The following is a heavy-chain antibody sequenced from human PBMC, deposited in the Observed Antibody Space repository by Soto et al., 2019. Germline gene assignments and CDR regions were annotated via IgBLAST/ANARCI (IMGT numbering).Heavy chain of an antibody. CDR1: GFTVSYFY. V-gene: IGHV3-53*01. CDR2: IYGGDST. CDR3: ARVDSVDYYYGMDV. D-gene: IGHD2-15*01. Sequence: EVQLVESGGGLIQPGGSLRLSCAASGFTVSYFYMNWVRQAPGTGLEWVSVIYGGDSTYYADSVKGRFTTSRDSSKNTVYLQMNSLRAEDTAVYYCARVDSVDYYYGMDVWGQGTTVTVSS. J-gene: IGHJ6*02.